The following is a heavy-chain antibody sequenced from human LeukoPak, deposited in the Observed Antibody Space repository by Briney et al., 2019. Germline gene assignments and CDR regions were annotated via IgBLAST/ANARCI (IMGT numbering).Heavy chain of an antibody. Sequence: GGSLRLSCAASGFTFSDYYMSWIRQAPGKGLEWISYISGSDKTIYYADSVKGRFTISRDNAKNSLYLQMNSLRAEDTAVYYCVRDRAYYYGSGTYWGQGTLVTVSS. CDR2: ISGSDKTI. CDR3: VRDRAYYYGSGTY. V-gene: IGHV3-11*04. D-gene: IGHD3-10*01. J-gene: IGHJ4*02. CDR1: GFTFSDYY.